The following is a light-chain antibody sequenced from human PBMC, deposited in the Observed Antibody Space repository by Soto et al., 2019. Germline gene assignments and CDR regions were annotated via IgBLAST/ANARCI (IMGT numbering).Light chain of an antibody. J-gene: IGLJ1*01. Sequence: SYELTQPPSVSVSPGQTASITCSGDKLGDKYACWYQQKPGQSPVLVIYHATKRPSGIPERFSGSNSGNIATLTISGTQAMDEADYYCQAWDSSTAVFGTGTKLTVL. V-gene: IGLV3-1*01. CDR3: QAWDSSTAV. CDR1: KLGDKY. CDR2: HAT.